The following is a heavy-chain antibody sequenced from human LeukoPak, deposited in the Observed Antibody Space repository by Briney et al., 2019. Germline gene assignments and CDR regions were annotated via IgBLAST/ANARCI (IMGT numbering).Heavy chain of an antibody. CDR3: ARGVVILDSPFDY. Sequence: GGSLRLSCAASGFTFSSYWMSWVRQAPGKGLEWVANIKQDGSEKYYVDSVKGRFTISRDNAKNSLYLQMNSLGAEDTAVYYCARGVVILDSPFDYWGQGTLVTVSS. CDR2: IKQDGSEK. J-gene: IGHJ4*02. CDR1: GFTFSSYW. V-gene: IGHV3-7*01. D-gene: IGHD3-3*01.